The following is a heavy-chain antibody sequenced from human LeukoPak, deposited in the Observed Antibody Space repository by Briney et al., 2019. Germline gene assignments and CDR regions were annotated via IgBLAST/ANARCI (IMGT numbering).Heavy chain of an antibody. CDR1: GFTFSNYE. V-gene: IGHV3-48*03. Sequence: GGSLRLSCAAAGFTFSNYEMNWVRQAPGMGLEWVSYITSSGPTAYYADSVKGRFNISRDNAQNSLFLQMNNLTAEDTAIYYCARLGFCSDGSCYSLDYWGQGILVTVSS. D-gene: IGHD2-15*01. J-gene: IGHJ4*02. CDR2: ITSSGPTA. CDR3: ARLGFCSDGSCYSLDY.